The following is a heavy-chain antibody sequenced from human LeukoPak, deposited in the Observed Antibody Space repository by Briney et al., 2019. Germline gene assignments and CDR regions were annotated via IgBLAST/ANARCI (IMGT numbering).Heavy chain of an antibody. CDR3: AILASAGTLDLDY. CDR2: INPNSGDT. Sequence: ASVKVSCKASGYTFSDYYMHWVRQAPGRGLEWMGWINPNSGDTSYARKFQGSVTMTTDTSISTAYMELSWLRSDDTAVYYCAILASAGTLDLDYWGQGTLVTVSS. CDR1: GYTFSDYY. D-gene: IGHD6-13*01. V-gene: IGHV1-2*02. J-gene: IGHJ4*02.